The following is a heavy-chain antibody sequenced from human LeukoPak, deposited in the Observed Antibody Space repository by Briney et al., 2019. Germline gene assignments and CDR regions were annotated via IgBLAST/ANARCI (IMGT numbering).Heavy chain of an antibody. CDR1: GFTFSSYS. V-gene: IGHV3-7*01. CDR2: IKPDGSDK. J-gene: IGHJ4*02. D-gene: IGHD2-15*01. Sequence: GGSLRLSCAASGFTFSSYSMSWVRQAPGKGLEWVANIKPDGSDKFYVDSVKGRFTISRDNAKNSVYLQMNSLRVEETAVYFCARGGSDYWGQGTLVTVSS. CDR3: ARGGSDY.